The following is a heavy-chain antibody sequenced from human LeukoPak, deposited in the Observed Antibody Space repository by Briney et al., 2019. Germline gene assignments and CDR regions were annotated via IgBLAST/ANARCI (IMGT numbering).Heavy chain of an antibody. CDR1: GGSFSGYY. V-gene: IGHV4-34*01. Sequence: PSETLSLTCAVYGGSFSGYYWSWIRQPPGKGLEWIGEINHSGSTNYNPSLKSRVTISVDTSKNQFSLKLSSVTAADTAVYYCARGTRTSSPLAKGIPYFDYWGQGTLVTVSS. CDR3: ARGTRTSSPLAKGIPYFDY. D-gene: IGHD6-6*01. CDR2: INHSGST. J-gene: IGHJ4*02.